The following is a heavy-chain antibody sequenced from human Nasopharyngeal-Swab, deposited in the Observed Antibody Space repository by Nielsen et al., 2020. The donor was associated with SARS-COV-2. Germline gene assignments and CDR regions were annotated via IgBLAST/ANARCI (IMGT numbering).Heavy chain of an antibody. CDR1: GYTLTELS. CDR3: ATPWPGPYWNYGRGDY. CDR2: FDPEDGET. J-gene: IGHJ4*02. D-gene: IGHD1-7*01. V-gene: IGHV1-24*01. Sequence: ASVQVSCKVSGYTLTELSMQWVRQAPGKGLEWMGGFDPEDGETIYAQKFQGRVTMTEDTSTDTTYMELSSLGSEDTAVYYCATPWPGPYWNYGRGDYWGQGTLVTVSS.